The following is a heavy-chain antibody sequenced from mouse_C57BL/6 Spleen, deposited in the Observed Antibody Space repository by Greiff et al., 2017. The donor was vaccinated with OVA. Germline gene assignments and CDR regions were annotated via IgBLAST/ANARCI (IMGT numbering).Heavy chain of an antibody. CDR2: IYPGDGDT. CDR1: GYAFSSYW. CDR3: ARPSTVVATPLDY. D-gene: IGHD1-1*01. J-gene: IGHJ4*01. Sequence: VQLQQSGAELVKPGASVKISCKASGYAFSSYWMNWVKQRPGKGLEWIGQIYPGDGDTNYNGKFKGKATLTADNSSSTAYMPLSSLTSEDSAVYFCARPSTVVATPLDYWGQGTSVTVSS. V-gene: IGHV1-80*01.